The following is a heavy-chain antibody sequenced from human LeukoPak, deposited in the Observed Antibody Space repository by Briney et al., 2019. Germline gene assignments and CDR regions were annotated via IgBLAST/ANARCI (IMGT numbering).Heavy chain of an antibody. Sequence: SETLSLTCTVFGGSITSYYWSWIRQPAGKGLEWIGRIYTSGSTNYNPSFKSRVTISVDKSKNQFSLKLSSVTAADTAVYYCARDRFVAAMDSSAFDMWGQGTRVTVSS. V-gene: IGHV4-4*07. CDR1: GGSITSYY. CDR2: IYTSGST. CDR3: ARDRFVAAMDSSAFDM. D-gene: IGHD5-18*01. J-gene: IGHJ3*02.